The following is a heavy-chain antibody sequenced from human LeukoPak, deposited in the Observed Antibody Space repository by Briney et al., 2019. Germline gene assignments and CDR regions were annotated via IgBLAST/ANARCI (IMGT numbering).Heavy chain of an antibody. D-gene: IGHD4-23*01. CDR3: ARLHYGGNYGYYYFYMDV. V-gene: IGHV4-39*01. J-gene: IGHJ6*03. Sequence: SETLSLTCTVSGGSISSSSYYWGWIRQPPGKGLEWIGTIYYTGSTYYNPSLKSRVTISVDTSKNQFSLKLSSVTAADTAVYYCARLHYGGNYGYYYFYMDVWGKGTTVTVSS. CDR1: GGSISSSSYY. CDR2: IYYTGST.